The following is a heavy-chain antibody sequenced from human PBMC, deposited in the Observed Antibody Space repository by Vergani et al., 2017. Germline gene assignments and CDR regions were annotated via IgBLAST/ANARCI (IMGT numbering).Heavy chain of an antibody. V-gene: IGHV4-61*02. Sequence: QVQLQESGPGLVKPSQTLSLTCTVSGASINNDFYYWHWIRQPAGKGLEWIGRIYVSGITDYNSSLQSRVSMSVDTSKNQFSLTLTSVTAADTAVYYCAGGKKQLRPGAFDLWGQGTMVTVSS. CDR3: AGGKKQLRPGAFDL. CDR2: IYVSGIT. J-gene: IGHJ3*01. D-gene: IGHD4-23*01. CDR1: GASINNDFYY.